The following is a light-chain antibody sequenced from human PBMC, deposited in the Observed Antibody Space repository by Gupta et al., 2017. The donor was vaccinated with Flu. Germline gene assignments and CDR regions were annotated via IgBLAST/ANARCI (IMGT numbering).Light chain of an antibody. CDR2: GAS. V-gene: IGKV3-20*01. CDR1: QSVSSSY. J-gene: IGKJ1*01. CDR3: QQDGSSPPWT. Sequence: EIVLTQSPGTLSLSPGDSAPLSCRASQSVSSSYLAWYQQKPGQAPRLLIYGASSRATGIPDRFSGSGSGTDFTLKISRLEPEDFGVYYCQQDGSSPPWTFGQGTKVEIK.